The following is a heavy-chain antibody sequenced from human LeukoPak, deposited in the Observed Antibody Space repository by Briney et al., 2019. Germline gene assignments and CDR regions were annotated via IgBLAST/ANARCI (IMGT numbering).Heavy chain of an antibody. D-gene: IGHD6-6*01. CDR3: AREYSTSSTSFDY. Sequence: SETLSLTCAVYGGSLSGHYWSWIRQPPGKGLEWIGEISHSGSTNYNPSLKSRVTISLATSKNQFSLKLSSVTAADTAVYYCAREYSTSSTSFDYWGQGTLVTVSP. J-gene: IGHJ4*02. CDR2: ISHSGST. CDR1: GGSLSGHY. V-gene: IGHV4-34*01.